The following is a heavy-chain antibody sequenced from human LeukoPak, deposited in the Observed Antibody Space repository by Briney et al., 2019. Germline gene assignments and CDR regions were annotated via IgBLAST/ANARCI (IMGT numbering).Heavy chain of an antibody. CDR3: ARETQWYSGYGAQVDY. Sequence: GGSLRLSCAASGFTFSSYWMSWVRQAPGKGLEWVAIIKQDGSEKYYVDSVKGRFTISRDNAKNSLYLQMNSLRAEDTAVYYCARETQWYSGYGAQVDYWGQGTLVTVSS. CDR1: GFTFSSYW. CDR2: IKQDGSEK. V-gene: IGHV3-7*01. D-gene: IGHD5-12*01. J-gene: IGHJ4*02.